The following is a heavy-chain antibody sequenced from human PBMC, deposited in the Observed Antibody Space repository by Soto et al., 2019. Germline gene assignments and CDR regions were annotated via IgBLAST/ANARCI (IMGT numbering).Heavy chain of an antibody. CDR2: FNPILSFS. J-gene: IGHJ4*02. CDR1: GDTFNFYT. CDR3: ATRFGSGSRAFDY. Sequence: QVQLVQSGAEVKKPGSSVKVSCKASGDTFNFYTINWVRQAPGLGLEWMGRFNPILSFSNSALKFQGRVTLTADKSTSTAYTVLSSLRSADTAIYYCATRFGSGSRAFDYWGQGALVTVSS. D-gene: IGHD3-10*01. V-gene: IGHV1-69*02.